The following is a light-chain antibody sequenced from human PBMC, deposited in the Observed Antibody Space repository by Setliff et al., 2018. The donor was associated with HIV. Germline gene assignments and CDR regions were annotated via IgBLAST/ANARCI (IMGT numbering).Light chain of an antibody. CDR3: SSYAITNTLP. CDR1: SSDVGGYNY. V-gene: IGLV2-14*01. Sequence: QSALAQPASVSGSPGQSITISCTGTSSDVGGYNYVSWYQQHPGKAPRLLIYGVRNRPSGVSSRFSGSKSGNTASLTISGLRAEDEADYYCSSYAITNTLPFGTGTKVTVL. J-gene: IGLJ1*01. CDR2: GVR.